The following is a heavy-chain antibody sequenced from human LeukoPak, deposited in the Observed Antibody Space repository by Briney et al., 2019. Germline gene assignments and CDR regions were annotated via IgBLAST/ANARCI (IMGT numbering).Heavy chain of an antibody. Sequence: ASVKVSCKASGYTFTSYDINWVRQAPGQGLEWMGRIIPILGIANYAQKFQGRVTITADKSTSTAYMELSSLRSEDTAVYYCAREGARQPNWFDPWGQGTLVTVSS. CDR3: AREGARQPNWFDP. V-gene: IGHV1-69*04. CDR2: IIPILGIA. CDR1: GYTFTSYD. D-gene: IGHD3-16*01. J-gene: IGHJ5*02.